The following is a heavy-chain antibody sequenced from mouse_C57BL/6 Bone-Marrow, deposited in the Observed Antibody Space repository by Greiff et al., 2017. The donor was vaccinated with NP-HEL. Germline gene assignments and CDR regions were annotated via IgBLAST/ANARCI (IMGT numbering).Heavy chain of an antibody. D-gene: IGHD2-4*01. Sequence: QVQLQQPGAELVKPGASVKMSCKASGYTFTSYWITWVKQRPGQGLEWIGDIYPGSGSTNYNEKFKSKATLTVDTSSSTAYMQLSSLTSEDSAVYYCAREEGSYDYDGWFAYWGQGTLVTVSA. J-gene: IGHJ3*01. CDR3: AREEGSYDYDGWFAY. CDR2: IYPGSGST. CDR1: GYTFTSYW. V-gene: IGHV1-55*01.